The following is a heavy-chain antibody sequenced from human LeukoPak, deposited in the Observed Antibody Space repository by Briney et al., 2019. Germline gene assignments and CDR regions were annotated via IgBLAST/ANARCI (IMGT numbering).Heavy chain of an antibody. Sequence: PSETLSPTCSVSGGSVRSDMSHWSWIRQPPGKGPEWIGYVHYSGSANYNPSLESRVTMSLDHSKNQFSLDLTSVTSADTAVYYCARNRGWYATDVWGQGAAVTVSS. CDR1: GGSVRSDMSH. D-gene: IGHD6-19*01. V-gene: IGHV4-61*01. CDR3: ARNRGWYATDV. CDR2: VHYSGSA. J-gene: IGHJ6*02.